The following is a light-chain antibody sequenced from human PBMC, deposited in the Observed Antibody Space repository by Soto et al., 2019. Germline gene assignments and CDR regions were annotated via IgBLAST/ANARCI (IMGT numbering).Light chain of an antibody. J-gene: IGKJ1*01. Sequence: EIVLTQSPGTLSLSPVERATLSSMASQSVSNNYLAWYQQKPGQAPRLLIYGASNRATGIPDRFSGSGSGTDFTLTISRLEPEDFAVYYCQQYGSSGTFGQGTKVDI. CDR1: QSVSNNY. CDR3: QQYGSSGT. V-gene: IGKV3-20*01. CDR2: GAS.